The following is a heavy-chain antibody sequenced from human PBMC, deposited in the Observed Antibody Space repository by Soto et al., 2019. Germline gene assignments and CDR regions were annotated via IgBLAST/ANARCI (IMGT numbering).Heavy chain of an antibody. D-gene: IGHD6-19*01. Sequence: SVKVSCKASGCTFSSDAVSWVRQAPGQGLEWMGGLIPILGTTHYAQKFQGRVTITADESTNTAYMELSSLRSDDTAVYYCARASGYVSGWYHDYWGQGTRVTVSS. CDR2: LIPILGTT. CDR3: ARASGYVSGWYHDY. V-gene: IGHV1-69*13. J-gene: IGHJ4*02. CDR1: GCTFSSDA.